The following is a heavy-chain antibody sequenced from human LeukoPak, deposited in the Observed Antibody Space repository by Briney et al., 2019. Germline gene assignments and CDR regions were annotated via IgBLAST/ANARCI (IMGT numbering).Heavy chain of an antibody. CDR1: GFTFNFYG. J-gene: IGHJ4*02. Sequence: GRSLRLSCAASGFTFNFYGMHWVRQAPGKGLEWVSFISYDGSNKDYADSVKGRFTISRDDSKTTLYLQMDSLRAEDTAVYYCASDGSGTYYKDWGQGTLVTVSS. CDR3: ASDGSGTYYKD. D-gene: IGHD3-10*01. CDR2: ISYDGSNK. V-gene: IGHV3-30*03.